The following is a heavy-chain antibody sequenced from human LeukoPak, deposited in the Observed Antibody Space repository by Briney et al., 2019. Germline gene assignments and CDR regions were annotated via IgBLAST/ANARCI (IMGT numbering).Heavy chain of an antibody. J-gene: IGHJ5*02. CDR1: GYTFTSYD. CDR3: ARSGSPLGYCSSTSCYEGDNWFDP. CDR2: MNPNSGNT. V-gene: IGHV1-8*03. D-gene: IGHD2-2*01. Sequence: SXXVSCKASGYTFTSYDINWVRQATGQGLEWMGWMNPNSGNTGYAQKFQGRVTITRNTSISTAYVELSSLRSEDTAVYYCARSGSPLGYCSSTSCYEGDNWFDPWGQGTLVTVSS.